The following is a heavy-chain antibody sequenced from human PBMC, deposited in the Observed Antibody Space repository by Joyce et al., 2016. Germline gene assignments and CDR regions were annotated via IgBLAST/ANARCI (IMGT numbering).Heavy chain of an antibody. D-gene: IGHD3/OR15-3a*01. CDR3: ARDYGLRGFNWFEP. CDR2: IDRITIKT. J-gene: IGHJ5*02. Sequence: EAQLVESGGGLVQPGGPLRLACAASGFTIGDFSMNWVRQAPGKGLEWVASIDRITIKTHYAESVKGRFTISRDNGNSSLFLQMDSLRADDSAVYYCARDYGLRGFNWFEPWGQGTLVTVSS. CDR1: GFTIGDFS. V-gene: IGHV3-48*01.